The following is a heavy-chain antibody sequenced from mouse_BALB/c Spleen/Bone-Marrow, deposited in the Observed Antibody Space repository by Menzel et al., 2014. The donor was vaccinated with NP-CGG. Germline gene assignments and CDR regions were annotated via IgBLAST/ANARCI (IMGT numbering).Heavy chain of an antibody. CDR1: GFTFNTFA. J-gene: IGHJ4*01. D-gene: IGHD1-1*01. Sequence: EVQLVESGGGLVQPKGLLKLSCAASGFTFNTFAMNWVRQAPGKGLEWVARIRSKSNNFATYYADSVKDRFTISRDDSQSMLYLQMNNLKTEDTATYYCVRGIYYYGSNYKNSALDYWGQGTSVTVSS. CDR3: VRGIYYYGSNYKNSALDY. V-gene: IGHV10-1*02. CDR2: IRSKSNNFAT.